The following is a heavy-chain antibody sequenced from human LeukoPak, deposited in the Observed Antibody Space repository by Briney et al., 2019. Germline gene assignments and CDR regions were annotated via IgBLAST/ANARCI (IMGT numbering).Heavy chain of an antibody. V-gene: IGHV4-34*01. Sequence: SETLSLTCAVYGGSFSGYYWSWIRQPPGKGLEWIGEINHSGSTNYNPSLKSRVTISVDTSKNQFSLKLSSVTAADTAVYYCARDPAPPISSSWSYFDYWGQGTLVTVSS. CDR3: ARDPAPPISSSWSYFDY. CDR1: GGSFSGYY. J-gene: IGHJ4*02. D-gene: IGHD6-13*01. CDR2: INHSGST.